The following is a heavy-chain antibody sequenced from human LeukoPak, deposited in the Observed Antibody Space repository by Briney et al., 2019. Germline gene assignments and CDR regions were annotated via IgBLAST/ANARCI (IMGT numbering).Heavy chain of an antibody. J-gene: IGHJ3*02. CDR1: GGSISSSY. D-gene: IGHD5-12*01. V-gene: IGHV4-4*07. CDR2: IYSSGST. CDR3: ARPILDIVATIGGVGGRAFDI. Sequence: SETLSLTCSVSGGSISSSYWSWIRQPAGKRLEWIGRIYSSGSTNYNPPLKRRVTMSVDTSKNQLSLKLSSVTAADTAGYYCARPILDIVATIGGVGGRAFDIWGQGTMVTVSS.